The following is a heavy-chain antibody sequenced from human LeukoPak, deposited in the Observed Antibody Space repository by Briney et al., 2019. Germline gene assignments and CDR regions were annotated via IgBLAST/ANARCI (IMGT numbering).Heavy chain of an antibody. J-gene: IGHJ4*02. D-gene: IGHD3-22*01. Sequence: GGSLRLSCAASGFTFSSYGMHWARQAPGKGLEWVSSISSSSSYIYYADSVKGRFTISRDNAKNSLYLQMNSLRAEDTAVYYCAREETYYYDSSGLDYWGQGTLVTVSS. CDR3: AREETYYYDSSGLDY. CDR1: GFTFSSYG. CDR2: ISSSSSYI. V-gene: IGHV3-21*01.